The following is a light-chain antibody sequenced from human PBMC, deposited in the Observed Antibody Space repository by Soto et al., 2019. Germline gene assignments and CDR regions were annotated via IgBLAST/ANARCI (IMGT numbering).Light chain of an antibody. J-gene: IGKJ4*01. CDR1: QAVNTR. V-gene: IGKV3-20*01. CDR2: GAS. Sequence: EIVLTQSPATLCSFPGERATLSCRASQAVNTRLAWYQHKPGQAPRLLIYGASSRATGIPDRFSGSGSGTDFILTISRLEPEDFAVYYCQQYGRSPPITFGGGTKVDIK. CDR3: QQYGRSPPIT.